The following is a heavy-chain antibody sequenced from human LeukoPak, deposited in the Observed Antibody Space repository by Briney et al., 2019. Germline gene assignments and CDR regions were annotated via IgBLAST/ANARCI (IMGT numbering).Heavy chain of an antibody. Sequence: GGSLRLSCAASGFSFDDYSMHWVRQGPGKGLEWVSGISGSGGSTYYADSVKGRFTISRDNSNNTLYLQMTSLRAEDTAVYYCAKDQRFALSNYDYWGQGTLVTVSS. CDR3: AKDQRFALSNYDY. V-gene: IGHV3-23*01. J-gene: IGHJ4*02. D-gene: IGHD2/OR15-2a*01. CDR2: ISGSGGST. CDR1: GFSFDDYS.